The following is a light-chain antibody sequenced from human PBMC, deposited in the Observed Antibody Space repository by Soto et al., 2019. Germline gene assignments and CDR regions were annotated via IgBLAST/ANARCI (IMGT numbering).Light chain of an antibody. Sequence: QSVLTQPPSVSGDPGQRVTISCTGSTSNIGAGYDVHWYQQVPGTTPKLLIYANNNRPSGVPDRFSGSKSGTSASLVITGLQAEDEADYYCQSYDNSLSGWLFGGGTKVTVL. J-gene: IGLJ2*01. CDR3: QSYDNSLSGWL. CDR2: ANN. V-gene: IGLV1-40*01. CDR1: TSNIGAGYD.